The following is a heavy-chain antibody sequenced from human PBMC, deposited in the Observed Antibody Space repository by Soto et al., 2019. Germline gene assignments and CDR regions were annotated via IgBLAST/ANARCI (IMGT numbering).Heavy chain of an antibody. D-gene: IGHD4-17*01. CDR1: GGSISSRDYY. CDR3: ARGPTVTTDD. CDR2: IYYSGST. Sequence: QVQLQESGPGLVKPSQTLSLTCTVSGGSISSRDYYWSWFRQPPGKGLEWIGYIYYSGSTSYNPSLKSRISLTVDTAKDQVSLKLSSVAVADTAVYYWARGPTVTTDDWGQGTLVTV. J-gene: IGHJ4*02. V-gene: IGHV4-30-4*01.